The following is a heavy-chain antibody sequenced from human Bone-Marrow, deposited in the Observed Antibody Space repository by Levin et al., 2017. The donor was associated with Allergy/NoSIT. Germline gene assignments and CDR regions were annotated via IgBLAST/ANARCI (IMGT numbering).Heavy chain of an antibody. J-gene: IGHJ4*02. V-gene: IGHV3-74*01. D-gene: IGHD5-12*01. CDR2: IQYDGSTT. CDR3: ATLYSPGPDDY. Sequence: LTGGSLRLSCAASGFAFGTFWMYWVRQAPGKGLAWVSRIQYDGSTTAYADSVKGRFTISRDNAKSTLYLQMDSLRPEDTAVYYCATLYSPGPDDYWGQGTLVTVSS. CDR1: GFAFGTFW.